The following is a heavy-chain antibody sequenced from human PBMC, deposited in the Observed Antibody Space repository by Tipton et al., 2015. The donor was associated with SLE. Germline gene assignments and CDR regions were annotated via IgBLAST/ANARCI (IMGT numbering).Heavy chain of an antibody. V-gene: IGHV5-51*01. Sequence: QLVQSGPEVKKPGESLKISCKGSGYSFTSYWIGWVRQMPGKGLVWMGIIYPGDSDTRYSPSFQGQVTISADKSISTAYLQWSSLKASDTAMYYCAAQNCSGGSCCAYVDYWGQGTRGTGSS. J-gene: IGHJ4*02. CDR3: AAQNCSGGSCCAYVDY. CDR2: IYPGDSDT. D-gene: IGHD2-15*01. CDR1: GYSFTSYW.